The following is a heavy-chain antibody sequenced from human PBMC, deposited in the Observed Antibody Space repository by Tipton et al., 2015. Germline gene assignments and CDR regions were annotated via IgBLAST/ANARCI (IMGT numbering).Heavy chain of an antibody. CDR1: GGSVSSGDFY. V-gene: IGHV4-39*07. CDR3: ARAGRGFNILYYYYGLDI. J-gene: IGHJ6*02. Sequence: TLSLTCTVSGGSVSSGDFYWSWVRQPPGKGLEWIGSIYYSGSTYYNPSLKSRVTISVDTSKNQFSLKLSSVTAADTAVYYCARAGRGFNILYYYYGLDIWGRGTTVAVSS. D-gene: IGHD2/OR15-2a*01. CDR2: IYYSGST.